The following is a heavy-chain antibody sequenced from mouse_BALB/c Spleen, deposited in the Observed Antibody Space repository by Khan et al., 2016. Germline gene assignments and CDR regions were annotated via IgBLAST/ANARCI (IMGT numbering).Heavy chain of an antibody. CDR1: GYSITSDYA. CDR3: ARGYFDV. Sequence: EVQLQESGPGLVKPSQSLSLTCTVTGYSITSDYAWNWIRQFPGNKLEWMGYISYSGSTSYNQSLKSRISITRDTSKNQFFLQLNSVTTEDTATFHCARGYFDVWGAGTTVTVSS. V-gene: IGHV3-2*02. CDR2: ISYSGST. J-gene: IGHJ1*01.